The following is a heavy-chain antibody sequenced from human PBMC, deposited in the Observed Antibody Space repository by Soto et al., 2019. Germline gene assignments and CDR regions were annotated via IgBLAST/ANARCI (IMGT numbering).Heavy chain of an antibody. Sequence: GGSLRLSCAASGFTFSSYAMSWVRQAPGKGLEWVSAISGSGGSTYYADSVKGRFTISRDNSKNTLYLQMNSLRAEDTAVYYCAKVCRRNVNKGYYYYMDVWGKGTTVTVSS. CDR1: GFTFSSYA. J-gene: IGHJ6*03. D-gene: IGHD3-16*01. V-gene: IGHV3-23*01. CDR2: ISGSGGST. CDR3: AKVCRRNVNKGYYYYMDV.